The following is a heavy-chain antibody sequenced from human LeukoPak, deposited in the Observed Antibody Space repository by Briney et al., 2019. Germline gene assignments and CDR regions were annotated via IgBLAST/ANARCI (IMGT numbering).Heavy chain of an antibody. J-gene: IGHJ5*02. Sequence: ASVKVSCKASGYTFTSYGISWVRQAPGQGLEWMGWISAYNGNTNYAQKLQGRVTTTTDTSTSTAYMELRSLRSDDTAVYYCARVFPEYYDILTPWVRKNWFDPWGQGTLVTVSS. V-gene: IGHV1-18*04. CDR1: GYTFTSYG. D-gene: IGHD3-9*01. CDR3: ARVFPEYYDILTPWVRKNWFDP. CDR2: ISAYNGNT.